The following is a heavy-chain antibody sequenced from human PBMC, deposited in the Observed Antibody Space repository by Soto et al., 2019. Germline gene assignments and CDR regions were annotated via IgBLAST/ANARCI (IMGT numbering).Heavy chain of an antibody. CDR1: GFTFSLYA. Sequence: PGGSLRLSCAASGFTFSLYAMHWVRQAPGKGLEWVAVIWYDGSNKYYADPVKGRFTISRDNSKNTLYLQMNSLRAEDTAVYYCARDRSAYSKYYYGMDVWGQGTTVTVS. CDR3: ARDRSAYSKYYYGMDV. V-gene: IGHV3-33*08. D-gene: IGHD4-4*01. CDR2: IWYDGSNK. J-gene: IGHJ6*02.